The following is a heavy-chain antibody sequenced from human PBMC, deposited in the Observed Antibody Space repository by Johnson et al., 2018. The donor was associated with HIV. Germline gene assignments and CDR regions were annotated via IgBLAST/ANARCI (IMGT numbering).Heavy chain of an antibody. D-gene: IGHD6-13*01. Sequence: VQLVESGGGVVQPGRSLRLSCAASGFTFSSYAMHWVRQAPGKGLEWVSLISWDGGSSYYADSVQGRFTISRDNSKNSLYLQMNSLRPEDTALYFCAKDMGPGIAAALGAFDIWGQGTMVTVSS. CDR1: GFTFSSYA. J-gene: IGHJ3*02. V-gene: IGHV3-43D*03. CDR2: ISWDGGSS. CDR3: AKDMGPGIAAALGAFDI.